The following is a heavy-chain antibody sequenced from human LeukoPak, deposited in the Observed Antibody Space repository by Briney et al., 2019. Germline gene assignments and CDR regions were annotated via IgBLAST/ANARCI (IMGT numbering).Heavy chain of an antibody. D-gene: IGHD2/OR15-2a*01. J-gene: IGHJ4*02. V-gene: IGHV1-18*01. CDR1: GYTFLNYG. CDR3: AREQAGGLSDY. Sequence: ASVKVSCKASGYTFLNYGVSWVRQAPGQGLEWMGWVRADNGNTDYPQKFQGRVIMTTDTSTNTAYMEMRSLRSDDTAVYYCAREQAGGLSDYWGQGTLVTVSS. CDR2: VRADNGNT.